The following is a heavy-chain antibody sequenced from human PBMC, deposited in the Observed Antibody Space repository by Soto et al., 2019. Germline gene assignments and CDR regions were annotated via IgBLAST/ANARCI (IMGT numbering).Heavy chain of an antibody. V-gene: IGHV3-11*01. CDR1: GFIFSDYY. CDR3: ARRLTGRTTGDWFDP. Sequence: VQLVESGGGLVKPGGSLRLSCAASGFIFSDYYMTWIRQAPGKGLEWVSDISSGGGVSNFADSVRGRFTISRDNTNNSLHLQMNNLRAEDTAIYYCARRLTGRTTGDWFDPWGQGTLVTVSP. J-gene: IGHJ5*02. D-gene: IGHD3-9*01. CDR2: ISSGGGVS.